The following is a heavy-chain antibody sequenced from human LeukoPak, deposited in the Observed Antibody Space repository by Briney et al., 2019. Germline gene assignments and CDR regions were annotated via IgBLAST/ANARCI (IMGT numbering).Heavy chain of an antibody. D-gene: IGHD2-2*01. V-gene: IGHV1-8*03. CDR2: MNPNSGNT. CDR1: GYTFTSYD. J-gene: IGHJ4*02. Sequence: GASVKVSCKASGYTFTSYDINWVRQATGQGLEWMGWMNPNSGNTGYAQKFQGRVTITRNTSISTAYMELSSLRSEDTAVYYCARAQIAHIVVVPAASNFDYWGQGTLVTVSS. CDR3: ARAQIAHIVVVPAASNFDY.